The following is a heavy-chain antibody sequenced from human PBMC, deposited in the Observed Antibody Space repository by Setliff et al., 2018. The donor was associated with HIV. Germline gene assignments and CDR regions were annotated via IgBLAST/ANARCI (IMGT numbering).Heavy chain of an antibody. J-gene: IGHJ4*02. V-gene: IGHV4-39*07. CDR3: AGRDGYNRYYFDF. CDR2: LYYSGNT. CDR1: GGSISSSFHY. D-gene: IGHD5-12*01. Sequence: PSETLSLTCTVSGGSISSSFHYWGWIRQPPGKGLEWIASLYYSGNTYYHPSLKSRVTILVDTSKNQFSLKVASVTAADTAVYYCAGRDGYNRYYFDFWGQGTLVTVSS.